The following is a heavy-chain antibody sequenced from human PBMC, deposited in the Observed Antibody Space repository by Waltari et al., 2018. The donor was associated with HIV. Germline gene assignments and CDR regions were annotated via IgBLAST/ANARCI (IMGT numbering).Heavy chain of an antibody. J-gene: IGHJ4*02. Sequence: EVQLVESGGGLIQPGGSLRLSCAASGFTVSSNYMSWVRQAQGKGRDWLSVSYSGGSKYYADSVKGRFTISRDNAKNTLYLQMNSLRAEDTAVYYCATETRPYSYGLDWGQGTLVTVSS. D-gene: IGHD5-18*01. CDR2: SYSGGSK. CDR1: GFTVSSNY. V-gene: IGHV3-53*01. CDR3: ATETRPYSYGLD.